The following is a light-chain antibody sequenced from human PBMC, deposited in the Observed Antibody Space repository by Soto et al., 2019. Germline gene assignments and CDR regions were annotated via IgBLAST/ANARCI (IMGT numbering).Light chain of an antibody. Sequence: EIVLTHSPGTLSLSPGERATLCCRASQSVSSSYLAWYQQKPSQAPRLLIYGASSRATGIPDRFSGSGSGTDFTLTISRLEPEDFAVYYCQQYGSSRWTFGQGTKVEFK. CDR3: QQYGSSRWT. CDR2: GAS. J-gene: IGKJ1*01. CDR1: QSVSSSY. V-gene: IGKV3-20*01.